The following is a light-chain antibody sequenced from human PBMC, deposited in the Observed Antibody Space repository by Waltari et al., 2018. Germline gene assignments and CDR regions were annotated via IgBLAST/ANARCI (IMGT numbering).Light chain of an antibody. CDR2: DVS. CDR3: CSYAGSSLV. V-gene: IGLV2-11*01. Sequence: QSALTQPRSVSGSPGQSVTISCTGTSSDVGGYNYVSWYQQHPGKAPKLMIYDVSKRPSGVPDRFSGSKSGNTASLTISGLQAEDEAEYYCCSYAGSSLVFGTGTKVTVL. J-gene: IGLJ1*01. CDR1: SSDVGGYNY.